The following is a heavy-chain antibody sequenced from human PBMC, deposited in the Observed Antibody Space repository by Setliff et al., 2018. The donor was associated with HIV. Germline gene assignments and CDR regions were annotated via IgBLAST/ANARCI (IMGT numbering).Heavy chain of an antibody. D-gene: IGHD3-16*01. J-gene: IGHJ4*02. V-gene: IGHV4-34*01. CDR2: INHSGST. Sequence: SETLSLTCAVYGGSFSGYYWSWIRQPPGKGLEWIGEINHSGSTNYNPSLKSRFTIPVDMSKNQFSLKLSSVTAADTAVYYCARGSKGGFFDYWGQGTLVTVSS. CDR3: ARGSKGGFFDY. CDR1: GGSFSGYY.